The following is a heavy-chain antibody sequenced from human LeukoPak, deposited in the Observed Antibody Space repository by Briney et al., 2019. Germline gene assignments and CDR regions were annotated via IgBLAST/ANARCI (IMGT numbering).Heavy chain of an antibody. J-gene: IGHJ6*02. CDR2: NGSTGDT. Sequence: GGSLRLSCVASGFNFSKTDMHWVRQPTGKSLEWVSGNGSTGDTNYPGSVKGRFTISREIGKNSLYLQIHSLRAKDTAVYYCASRTSWYYGLDVWGQGTTVTVSS. D-gene: IGHD1-1*01. V-gene: IGHV3-13*01. CDR3: ASRTSWYYGLDV. CDR1: GFNFSKTD.